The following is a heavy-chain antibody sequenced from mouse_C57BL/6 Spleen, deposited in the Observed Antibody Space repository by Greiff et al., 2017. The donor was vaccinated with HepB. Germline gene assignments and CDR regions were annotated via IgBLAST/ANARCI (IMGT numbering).Heavy chain of an antibody. J-gene: IGHJ4*01. CDR1: GFTFTDYY. Sequence: EVQGVESGGGLVQPGGSLSLSCAASGFTFTDYYMSWVRQPPGKALEWLGFIRNKANGYTTEYSASVKGRFTISRDNSQSILYLQMNALRAEDSATYYCARYNYYGSRAMDYWGQGTSVTVSS. V-gene: IGHV7-3*01. CDR2: IRNKANGYTT. D-gene: IGHD1-1*01. CDR3: ARYNYYGSRAMDY.